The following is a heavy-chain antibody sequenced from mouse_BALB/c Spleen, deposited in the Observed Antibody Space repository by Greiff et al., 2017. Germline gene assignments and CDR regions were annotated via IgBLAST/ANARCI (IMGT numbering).Heavy chain of an antibody. V-gene: IGHV5-6-5*01. Sequence: EVQVVESGGGLVKPGGSLKLSCAASGFTFSSYAMSWVRQTPEKRLEWVASISSGGSTYYPDSVKGRFTISRDNARNILYLQMSSLRSEDTAMYYCARGLVMDYWGQGTSVTVSS. J-gene: IGHJ4*01. CDR1: GFTFSSYA. CDR2: ISSGGST. CDR3: ARGLVMDY.